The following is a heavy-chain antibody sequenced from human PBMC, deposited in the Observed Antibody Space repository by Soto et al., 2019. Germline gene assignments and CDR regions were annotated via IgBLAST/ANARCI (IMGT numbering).Heavy chain of an antibody. Sequence: QVQLVESGGGVVQPGRSLRLSCAASGFTFSTYGMHWVRQAPGKGLEWLAVISYDEKTKYYADSVKARFTISRDNSKNTLFLQMNRLRSEDTAVYYCAKGPQMAAVLDNWGQGTLVSVSS. CDR1: GFTFSTYG. CDR3: AKGPQMAAVLDN. CDR2: ISYDEKTK. D-gene: IGHD6-25*01. V-gene: IGHV3-30*18. J-gene: IGHJ4*02.